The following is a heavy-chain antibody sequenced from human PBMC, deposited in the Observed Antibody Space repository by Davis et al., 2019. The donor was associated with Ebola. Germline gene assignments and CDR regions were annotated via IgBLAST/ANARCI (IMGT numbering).Heavy chain of an antibody. Sequence: PGGSLRLSCAASGFTFSSYSMNWVRQAPGKGLEWVSSISSSSSYIYYADSVKGRFTISRDNAKNSLYLQMNSLRAEDTAVYYCARDGRHSSSWPNWFDPWGQGTLVTVSS. CDR1: GFTFSSYS. D-gene: IGHD6-13*01. CDR2: ISSSSSYI. J-gene: IGHJ5*02. V-gene: IGHV3-21*01. CDR3: ARDGRHSSSWPNWFDP.